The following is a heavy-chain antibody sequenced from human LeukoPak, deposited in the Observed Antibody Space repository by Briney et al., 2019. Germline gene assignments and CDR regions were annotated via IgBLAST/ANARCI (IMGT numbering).Heavy chain of an antibody. J-gene: IGHJ4*02. CDR2: IYYPGST. CDR1: GGSISSYY. Sequence: PSETLSLTCTVSGGSISSYYWSWIRQPPGKGLEWIGYIYYPGSTNYNPSLKSRVTISVDTSKNQFSLKLSSVTAADTAVYYCATYGPLRGYCSGGSCYRFDYWGQGTLVTVSS. CDR3: ATYGPLRGYCSGGSCYRFDY. V-gene: IGHV4-59*12. D-gene: IGHD2-15*01.